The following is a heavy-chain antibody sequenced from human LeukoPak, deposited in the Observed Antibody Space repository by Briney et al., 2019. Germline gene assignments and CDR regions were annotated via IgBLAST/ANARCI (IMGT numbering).Heavy chain of an antibody. D-gene: IGHD1-26*01. J-gene: IGHJ4*02. Sequence: GGSLRLSCAASGFTVSRDHMSWVRQAPGKGLEWVAVTYSDGSRYHAESVKGRFTISRDNSKNTLYLQMHSLRAEDTAVYYGARVWELSFDYWGQGTLVTVSS. CDR3: ARVWELSFDY. V-gene: IGHV3-53*01. CDR1: GFTVSRDH. CDR2: TYSDGSR.